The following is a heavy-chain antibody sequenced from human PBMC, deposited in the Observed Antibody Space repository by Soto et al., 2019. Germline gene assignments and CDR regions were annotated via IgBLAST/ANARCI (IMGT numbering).Heavy chain of an antibody. CDR2: INPNSGGT. CDR1: GYTFTGYY. V-gene: IGHV1-2*02. Sequence: ASVKVSCKASGYTFTGYYMHWVRQAPGQGLEWMGWINPNSGGTNYAQKFQGRVTITADESTSTAYMELSSLRSEDTAVYYCAREGGNSQYNWFDPWGQGTLVTVSS. J-gene: IGHJ5*02. CDR3: AREGGNSQYNWFDP. D-gene: IGHD2-21*02.